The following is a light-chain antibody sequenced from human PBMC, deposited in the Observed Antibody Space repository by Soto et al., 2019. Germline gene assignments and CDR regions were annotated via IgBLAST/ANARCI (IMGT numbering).Light chain of an antibody. CDR1: SSDIGNYDF. CDR2: EVS. J-gene: IGLJ2*01. Sequence: QSALTQPASVSGSPGQSITISCTGTSSDIGNYDFVSWYQPVPGTAPKAMIYEVSSRPSGVSNRFSGSKSGNTASLTISGLQAEDEAYYYCSSYTTSTSFILFGGGTKLTVL. V-gene: IGLV2-14*01. CDR3: SSYTTSTSFIL.